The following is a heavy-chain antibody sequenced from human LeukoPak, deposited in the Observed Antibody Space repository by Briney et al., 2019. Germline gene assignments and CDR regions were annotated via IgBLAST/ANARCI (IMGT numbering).Heavy chain of an antibody. V-gene: IGHV3-66*01. J-gene: IGHJ3*01. Sequence: PGGSLRLSCAASGFTVSSKYMSWVRQAPGKGLEWVSIFYSGGDSTYYADSVKGRFTISRDNSKNTLYLQMNNLRAKDTAVYYCARERYCGGDCYSFAFDVWGQGTMVTVSS. CDR2: FYSGGDST. CDR1: GFTVSSKY. CDR3: ARERYCGGDCYSFAFDV. D-gene: IGHD2-21*02.